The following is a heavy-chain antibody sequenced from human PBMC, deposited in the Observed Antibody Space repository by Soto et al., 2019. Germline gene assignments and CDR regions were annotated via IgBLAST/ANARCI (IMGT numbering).Heavy chain of an antibody. Sequence: GGSLRLSCAASGFTFNFYAMSWVRQAPGKGLEWVSAISGSGGNTYYADSVKGRFTISRDNSKNTLFLQMNSLRAEDRAVYYFAKGGITTTGSFDWFDSWGQGTLVTVSS. J-gene: IGHJ5*01. D-gene: IGHD6-13*01. CDR3: AKGGITTTGSFDWFDS. CDR1: GFTFNFYA. V-gene: IGHV3-23*01. CDR2: ISGSGGNT.